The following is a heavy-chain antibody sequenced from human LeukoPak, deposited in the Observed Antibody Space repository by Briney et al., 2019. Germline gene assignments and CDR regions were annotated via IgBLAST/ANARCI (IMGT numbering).Heavy chain of an antibody. CDR2: ISSSSSTI. V-gene: IGHV3-48*01. CDR1: GFTFSSYS. Sequence: GGSLRLSCAASGFTFSSYSMNWVRQAPGKGLEWVSYISSSSSTIYYADSVKGRFTISRDNAKNSLYLQMNSLRVEDTAIYYCARGGAARPDFWGQGTLVTVSS. D-gene: IGHD6-6*01. J-gene: IGHJ4*02. CDR3: ARGGAARPDF.